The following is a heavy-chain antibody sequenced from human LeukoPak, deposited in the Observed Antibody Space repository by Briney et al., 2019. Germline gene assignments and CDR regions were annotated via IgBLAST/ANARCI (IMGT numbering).Heavy chain of an antibody. CDR1: GFTFSSYA. D-gene: IGHD2-15*01. J-gene: IGHJ4*02. CDR3: VARGYCSGGSRYYFDY. Sequence: GSLRLSCSASGFTFSSYAMHWVRQAPGKGLEYVSAISSNGGSTYYADSVKGRFTISRDNSKNTLYLQMSSLRAEDTAVYYCVARGYCSGGSRYYFDYWGQGTLVTVSS. V-gene: IGHV3-64D*09. CDR2: ISSNGGST.